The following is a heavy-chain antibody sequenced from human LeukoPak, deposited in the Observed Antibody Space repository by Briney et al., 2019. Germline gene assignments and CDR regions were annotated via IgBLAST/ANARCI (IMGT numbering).Heavy chain of an antibody. V-gene: IGHV3-53*01. Sequence: GGSLRLSCAASGFTVSSNYMSWVRQAPGKGLEWVSVIYSGGSTYYADSVKGRFTISRDNSKNTLYLQMNSLRAEDTAVYYCARGPRSGWYYFDYWGQGTLVTVSS. J-gene: IGHJ4*02. CDR1: GFTVSSNY. CDR2: IYSGGST. D-gene: IGHD6-19*01. CDR3: ARGPRSGWYYFDY.